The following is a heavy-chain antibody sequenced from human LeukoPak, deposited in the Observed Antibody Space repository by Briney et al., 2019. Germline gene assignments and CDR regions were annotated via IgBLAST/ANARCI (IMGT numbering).Heavy chain of an antibody. CDR3: ARDSSEYSSSWAYFDY. CDR1: GFTFSSYA. Sequence: GGSLRLSCAASGFTFSSYAMHWVRQAPGKGLEWVAVIWYDGSNKYYADSVKGRFTISRDNSKNTLYLQMNSLRAEDTAVYYCARDSSEYSSSWAYFDYWGQGTLVTVSS. J-gene: IGHJ4*02. CDR2: IWYDGSNK. V-gene: IGHV3-33*08. D-gene: IGHD6-13*01.